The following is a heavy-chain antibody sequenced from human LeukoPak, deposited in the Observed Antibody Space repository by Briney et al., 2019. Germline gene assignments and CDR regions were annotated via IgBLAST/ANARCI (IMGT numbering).Heavy chain of an antibody. J-gene: IGHJ1*01. CDR2: INGDGCTT. CDR1: GFTFSRYW. CDR3: ATGNYYASRGYYTFGH. V-gene: IGHV3-74*01. D-gene: IGHD3-22*01. Sequence: GGSVRLSCAASGFTFSRYWMHGVRQAPGRGLVGVSRINGDGCTTSYADSVKGGFAISRDNAKNTLYLHMNSLRAEDTAVYYCATGNYYASRGYYTFGHWGQGTLVTVSS.